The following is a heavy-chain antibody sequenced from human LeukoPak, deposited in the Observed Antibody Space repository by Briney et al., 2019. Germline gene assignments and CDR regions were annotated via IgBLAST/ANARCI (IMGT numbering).Heavy chain of an antibody. Sequence: GGSLRLSCAASGFTFSSYAMSWVRQAPGKGLEWVSAISGSGGSTYYADSVKGRFTISRDNSKNTLYLQMNSLRAEDTAVYYCAKGDTAMVYYYYGMDVWGQGTTVTVSS. CDR1: GFTFSSYA. CDR2: ISGSGGST. V-gene: IGHV3-23*01. CDR3: AKGDTAMVYYYYGMDV. J-gene: IGHJ6*02. D-gene: IGHD5-18*01.